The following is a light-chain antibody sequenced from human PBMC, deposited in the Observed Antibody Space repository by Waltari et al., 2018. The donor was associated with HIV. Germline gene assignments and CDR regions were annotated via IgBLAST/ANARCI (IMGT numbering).Light chain of an antibody. J-gene: IGLJ2*01. CDR2: DVS. V-gene: IGLV2-18*02. Sequence: QSALTQPPSVSGSPGQSVTISCTGTDSAIGRYNRVSWYQRPPGTAPKVMIYDVSNRPSGVPDRFSGSKSGNTASLTISGLQSEDEADYYCLSYTSTNTRVFGGGTKLTVL. CDR3: LSYTSTNTRV. CDR1: DSAIGRYNR.